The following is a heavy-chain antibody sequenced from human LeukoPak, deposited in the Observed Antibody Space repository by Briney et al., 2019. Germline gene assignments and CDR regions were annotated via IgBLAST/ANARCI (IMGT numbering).Heavy chain of an antibody. CDR3: ARDRCSGGSCYPIVFDY. V-gene: IGHV1-69*04. D-gene: IGHD2-15*01. CDR2: IIPILGIA. J-gene: IGHJ4*02. CDR1: GGTFSSYA. Sequence: ASVKVSCKASGGTFSSYAISWVRQAPGQGLEWMGRIIPILGIANYAQKFQGRVTITADKSTSTAYMELSSLRSEDTAVYYCARDRCSGGSCYPIVFDYWGQGTLVTVSS.